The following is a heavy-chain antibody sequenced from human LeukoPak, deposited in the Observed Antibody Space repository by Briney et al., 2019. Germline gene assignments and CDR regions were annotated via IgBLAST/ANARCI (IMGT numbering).Heavy chain of an antibody. Sequence: SQTLSLTCAISGDSVSSNSAAWNWIRQSPWRGLEWLGRTYYRSKWYNDYAVCVKSRITINPDTSKNQFSLQLNSVTPEDTAVYYCARETSFRYYDFWSGWDYWGQGTLVTVSS. CDR2: TYYRSKWYN. J-gene: IGHJ4*02. V-gene: IGHV6-1*01. CDR1: GDSVSSNSAA. CDR3: ARETSFRYYDFWSGWDY. D-gene: IGHD3-3*01.